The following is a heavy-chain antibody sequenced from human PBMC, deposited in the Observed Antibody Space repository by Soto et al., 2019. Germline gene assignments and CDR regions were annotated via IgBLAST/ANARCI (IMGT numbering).Heavy chain of an antibody. V-gene: IGHV3-23*01. Sequence: EVQVLESGGGLVQPGGSLRLSCAASGFTFSNYAMSWVRQAPGKGLEWVSTIHGGGDYTDSVKGRFTISRDNSRNTLFLQMHSLRAEDTAVYYCAKNRGSGSYTNWNFDVWGRGTLVTVSS. CDR2: IHGGG. CDR1: GFTFSNYA. D-gene: IGHD1-26*01. J-gene: IGHJ2*01. CDR3: AKNRGSGSYTNWNFDV.